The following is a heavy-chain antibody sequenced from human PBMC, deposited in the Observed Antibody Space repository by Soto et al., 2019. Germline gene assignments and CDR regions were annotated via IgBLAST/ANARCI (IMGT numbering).Heavy chain of an antibody. CDR1: GYTFTSYG. CDR2: ISPKTGET. V-gene: IGHV1-2*04. Sequence: ASVKVSCKASGYTFTSYGITWVRQAPGQGLEWMGWISPKTGETKYAQKFQGWVTITRDTSINTAYMEVNRLKSNDSAVYYCARTRIQLWTPDYWGQGTQVTVSS. D-gene: IGHD5-18*01. J-gene: IGHJ4*02. CDR3: ARTRIQLWTPDY.